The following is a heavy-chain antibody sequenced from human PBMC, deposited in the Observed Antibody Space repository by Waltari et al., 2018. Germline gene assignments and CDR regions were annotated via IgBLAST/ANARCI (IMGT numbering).Heavy chain of an antibody. V-gene: IGHV4-34*01. J-gene: IGHJ6*03. D-gene: IGHD3-3*01. CDR3: ARVPITIFGRYYYMDV. CDR1: GGSFSGYY. CDR2: INHSGST. Sequence: QVQLQQWGAGLLQPSETLSLTCAVYGGSFSGYYWSWLRQPPGKGLEWIGEINHSGSTNYNPSLKSRVTISVDTSKNQFSLKLSSVTAADTAVYYCARVPITIFGRYYYMDVWGKGTTVTVSS.